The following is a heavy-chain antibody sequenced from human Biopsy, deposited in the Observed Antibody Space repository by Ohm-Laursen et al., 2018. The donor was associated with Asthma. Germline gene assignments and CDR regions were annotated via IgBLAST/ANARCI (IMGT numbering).Heavy chain of an antibody. J-gene: IGHJ5*02. CDR3: ARASVAASSNWFDP. D-gene: IGHD6-19*01. CDR2: IHYSGST. CDR1: GASIKTDDHY. Sequence: TLSLTCTVSGASIKTDDHYWSWLRQPPGKGLEWFGFIHYSGSTSCNPSLKGGVTISVDTSKNQFSLKLSSVTAADTAVYYCARASVAASSNWFDPWGQGTLVTVSS. V-gene: IGHV4-30-4*01.